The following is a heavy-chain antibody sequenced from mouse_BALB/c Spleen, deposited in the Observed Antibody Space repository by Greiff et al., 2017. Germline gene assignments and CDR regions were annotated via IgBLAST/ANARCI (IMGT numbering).Heavy chain of an antibody. CDR3: ARKSRYDYDASGFDY. CDR1: GFSLTSYG. V-gene: IGHV2-2*02. Sequence: QVQLQQSGPGLVQPSQSLSITCTVSGFSLTSYGVHWVRQSPGKGLEWLGVIWSGGSTDYNAAFISRLSISKDNSKSQVFFKMNSLQANDTAIYYCARKSRYDYDASGFDYWGQGTTLTVSS. CDR2: IWSGGST. D-gene: IGHD2-4*01. J-gene: IGHJ2*01.